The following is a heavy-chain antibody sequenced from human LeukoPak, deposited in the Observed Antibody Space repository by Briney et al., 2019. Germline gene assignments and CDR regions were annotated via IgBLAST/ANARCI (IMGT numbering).Heavy chain of an antibody. J-gene: IGHJ6*03. D-gene: IGHD6-13*01. Sequence: GGSLRLSCAASGFTFSSYEMNWVRQAPGKGLEWVSYISSSGSTIYCADSVKGRFTISRDNAKNSLYLQMNSLRAEDTAVYYCARVQGIAQDYYYYYMDVWGKGTTVTVSS. CDR1: GFTFSSYE. CDR3: ARVQGIAQDYYYYYMDV. CDR2: ISSSGSTI. V-gene: IGHV3-48*03.